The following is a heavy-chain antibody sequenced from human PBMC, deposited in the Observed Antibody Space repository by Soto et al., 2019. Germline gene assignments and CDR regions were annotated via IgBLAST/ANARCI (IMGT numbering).Heavy chain of an antibody. CDR2: TYYSGST. J-gene: IGHJ6*02. V-gene: IGHV4-59*01. CDR3: ARDGNYTDV. CDR1: GGSISSDY. Sequence: VTSSLACTVSGGSISSDYWNWVRQPPGKGLEWIGNTYYSGSTNYNPSLKSRVTISVDTSKNQFSLKLSSVTAADTAVYYCARDGNYTDVWGQGTT. D-gene: IGHD2-2*02.